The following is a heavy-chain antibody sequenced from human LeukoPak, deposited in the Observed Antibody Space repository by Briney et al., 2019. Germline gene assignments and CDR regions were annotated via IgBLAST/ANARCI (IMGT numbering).Heavy chain of an antibody. CDR2: INQDGRTK. V-gene: IGHV3-7*05. CDR3: ARDPDILTGVALDV. CDR1: GFTVSRNY. J-gene: IGHJ3*01. D-gene: IGHD3-9*01. Sequence: GGSLRLSCAASGFTVSRNYMTCVRQAPGKGLEWVANINQDGRTKTYLDSVKGRFTISRDNAKNSLYLQMNSLRAEDTALYYCARDPDILTGVALDVWGQGKMVTVSS.